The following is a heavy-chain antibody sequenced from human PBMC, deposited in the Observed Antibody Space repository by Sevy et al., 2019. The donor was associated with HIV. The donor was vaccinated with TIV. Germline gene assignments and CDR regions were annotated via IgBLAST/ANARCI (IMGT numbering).Heavy chain of an antibody. CDR1: GFTFDDYT. D-gene: IGHD3-16*01. J-gene: IGHJ3*02. CDR3: GNGMRIMDFFDI. CDR2: ISWDGGSK. V-gene: IGHV3-43*01. Sequence: GGSLRLSCAASGFTFDDYTMHWVRQAPGKGLEWVALISWDGGSKYYADSVKGRFTISRDNSKNSLYLQMNSLRTEDTALYCCGNGMRIMDFFDIWGQGTMVTVSS.